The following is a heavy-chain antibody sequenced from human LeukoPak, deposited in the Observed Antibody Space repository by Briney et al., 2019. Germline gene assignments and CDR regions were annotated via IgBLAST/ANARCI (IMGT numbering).Heavy chain of an antibody. CDR2: ISAYNGNT. CDR1: GYTFTSYG. V-gene: IGHV1-18*01. J-gene: IGHJ4*02. CDR3: ARSDGIVVVTEFDY. D-gene: IGHD3-22*01. Sequence: ASVKVSCKASGYTFTSYGISWVRRAPGQGLEWMGWISAYNGNTNYAQKLQGRVTMTTDTSTSTAYMELRSLRSDDTAVYYCARSDGIVVVTEFDYWGQGTLVTVSS.